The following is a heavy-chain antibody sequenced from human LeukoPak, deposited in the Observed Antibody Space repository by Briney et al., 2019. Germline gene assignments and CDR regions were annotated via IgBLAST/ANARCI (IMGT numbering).Heavy chain of an antibody. V-gene: IGHV3-21*01. D-gene: IGHD5-18*01. Sequence: PGGSLRLSCAASGFTFSSYAMSWVRQAPGKGLEWVSSISGSSKHVYYGDLVKGRFTISRDNAKNSLYLQMNSLRAEDTAVYYCARGGYTAYFNYWGQGTLVTVSS. CDR3: ARGGYTAYFNY. CDR2: ISGSSKHV. CDR1: GFTFSSYA. J-gene: IGHJ4*02.